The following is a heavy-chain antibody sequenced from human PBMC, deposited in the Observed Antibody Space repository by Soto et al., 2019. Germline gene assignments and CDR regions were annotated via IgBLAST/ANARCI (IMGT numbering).Heavy chain of an antibody. V-gene: IGHV4-4*08. J-gene: IGHJ5*01. CDR2: VYSSGTT. D-gene: IGHD1-26*01. CDR3: VRLIGNSWLDF. CDR1: GGSISPYY. Sequence: SETLSLTCTVSGGSISPYYGSWIRQPPGKGLEWIGYVYSSGTTNYNPSLESRITINPDTSKNQFSLHLNSVTPEDTAVYYCVRLIGNSWLDFWGQGTLVTVSS.